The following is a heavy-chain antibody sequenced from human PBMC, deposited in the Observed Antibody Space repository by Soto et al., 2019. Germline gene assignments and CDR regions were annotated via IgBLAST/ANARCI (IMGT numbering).Heavy chain of an antibody. CDR3: ARDXNDSSAYYHHYYYGMDV. CDR1: GYTFTSYG. Sequence: ASVKVSCKASGYTFTSYGIHWVRQAPGQRLEWTGWINAGNGNTKYSEKFQGRVTITRDTSASTAYLELSSLRSEDTAVYYCARDXNDSSAYYHHYYYGMDVWGRGTTVTVSS. CDR2: INAGNGNT. J-gene: IGHJ6*02. V-gene: IGHV1-3*01. D-gene: IGHD3-22*01.